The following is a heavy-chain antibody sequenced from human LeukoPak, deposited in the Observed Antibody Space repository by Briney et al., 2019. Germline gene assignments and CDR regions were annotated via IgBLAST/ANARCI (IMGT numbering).Heavy chain of an antibody. J-gene: IGHJ4*02. CDR1: GGSFSGYY. V-gene: IGHV4-34*01. CDR3: ARGPTYDYVWGSYRPPLDY. CDR2: INRSGST. Sequence: PSETLSLTCAVYGGSFSGYYWSWIRQPPGKGLEWIGEINRSGSTNYNPSLKSRVTISVDTSKNQFSLKLSSVTAADTAVYYCARGPTYDYVWGSYRPPLDYWGQGTLVTVSS. D-gene: IGHD3-16*02.